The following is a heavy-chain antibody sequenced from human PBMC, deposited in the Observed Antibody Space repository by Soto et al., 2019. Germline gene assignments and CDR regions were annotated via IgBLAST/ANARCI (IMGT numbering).Heavy chain of an antibody. CDR2: IYYSGST. D-gene: IGHD3-9*01. V-gene: IGHV4-59*01. Sequence: SETLSLTCTVSGGSISSYYWSWIRQPPGKGLEWIGYIYYSGSTNYNPSLKSRVTISVDTSKNQFSLKLSSVTAEDTAVYYCAKYGILTGYLDYWGQGTLVTVSS. CDR1: GGSISSYY. CDR3: AKYGILTGYLDY. J-gene: IGHJ4*02.